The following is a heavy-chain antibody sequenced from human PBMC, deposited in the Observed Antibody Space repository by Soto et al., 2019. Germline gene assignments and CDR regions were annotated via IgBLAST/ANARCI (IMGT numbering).Heavy chain of an antibody. CDR1: DGSISSYY. CDR2: IYYSGST. CDR3: ARVGRGIPSGHDY. D-gene: IGHD3-3*01. Sequence: QVQLQESGPGLVKPSENLSLTWTVSDGSISSYYWSWIRQPPGKGLEWIGYIYYSGSTNYNPSLKSRVTISVDTSKNQFSPKLSSVTAADTAVYYCARVGRGIPSGHDYWGQGTLVTVSS. V-gene: IGHV4-59*01. J-gene: IGHJ4*02.